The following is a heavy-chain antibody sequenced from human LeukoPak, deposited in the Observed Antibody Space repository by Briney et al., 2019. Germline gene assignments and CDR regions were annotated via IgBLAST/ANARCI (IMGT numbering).Heavy chain of an antibody. CDR1: GLTFSSYG. J-gene: IGHJ4*02. Sequence: PGGSLRHSCAASGLTFSSYGMHWVRQAPGKGLEWVAFIRYDGSNKYYADSVKGRFTISRDNSKSTLYLQMNSLRAEDTAVYYCARGYLAETAPFDYWGQGTLVTVSS. D-gene: IGHD2-21*02. CDR2: IRYDGSNK. CDR3: ARGYLAETAPFDY. V-gene: IGHV3-30*02.